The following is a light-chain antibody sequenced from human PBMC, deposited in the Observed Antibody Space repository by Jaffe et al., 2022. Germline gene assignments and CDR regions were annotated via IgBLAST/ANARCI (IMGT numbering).Light chain of an antibody. Sequence: QSALTQPRSVSGSPGQSVTISCTGTSSDVGGYNYVSWYQQHPGKAPKLMIYDVSKRPSGVPDRFSGSKSGNTASLTISGLQAEDEADYYCCSYAGSYTFGLGFGTGTKVTVL. CDR3: CSYAGSYTFGLG. J-gene: IGLJ1*01. V-gene: IGLV2-11*01. CDR1: SSDVGGYNY. CDR2: DVS.